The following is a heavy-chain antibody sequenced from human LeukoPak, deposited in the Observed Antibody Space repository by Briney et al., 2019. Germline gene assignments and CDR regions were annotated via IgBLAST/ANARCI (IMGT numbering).Heavy chain of an antibody. CDR1: GFTFNNYG. D-gene: IGHD6-19*01. V-gene: IGHV3-30*18. J-gene: IGHJ5*02. CDR2: ISYDGSTK. Sequence: GRSLTLSCSASGFTFNNYGMHWLRQAPGKELDWVAVISYDGSTKYYADSVKGRFTISRDNSKNTLSLQMNSLRTGDTAVYYCAKDGGAVAGSHSNWFDPWGQGTLVTVSS. CDR3: AKDGGAVAGSHSNWFDP.